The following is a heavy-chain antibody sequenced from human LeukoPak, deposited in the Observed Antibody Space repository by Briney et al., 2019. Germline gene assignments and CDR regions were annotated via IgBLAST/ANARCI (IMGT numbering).Heavy chain of an antibody. CDR3: AKYMYIEYSSSFGVTWFDP. D-gene: IGHD6-6*01. CDR2: ISGDGGST. V-gene: IGHV3-43*02. CDR1: GFTFDGYA. Sequence: PGGSLRLSCAASGFTFDGYAMNWVRQAPGKGLEWVSLISGDGGSTYYADSVKGRFTISRDNCKNSLYLQMTSLRTEDTALYYCAKYMYIEYSSSFGVTWFDPWGQGTLVTVSS. J-gene: IGHJ5*02.